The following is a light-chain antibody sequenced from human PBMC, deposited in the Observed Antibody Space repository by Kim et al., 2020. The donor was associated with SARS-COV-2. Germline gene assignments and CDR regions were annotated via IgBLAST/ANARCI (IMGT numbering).Light chain of an antibody. J-gene: IGLJ2*01. CDR1: SGHSSYA. Sequence: PVLTQSPSASASLGASVKLTCTLSSGHSSYAIAWHQQQPEKGPRYLMKLNSDGSHSKGDGIPDRFSGSSSGAERYLTISSLQSEDEADYYCQTWGTGIQVFGGGTQLTVL. V-gene: IGLV4-69*01. CDR2: LNSDGSH. CDR3: QTWGTGIQV.